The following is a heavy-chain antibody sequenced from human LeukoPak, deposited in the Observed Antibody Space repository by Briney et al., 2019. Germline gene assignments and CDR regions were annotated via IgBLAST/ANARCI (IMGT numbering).Heavy chain of an antibody. CDR2: IIPIFGTA. V-gene: IGHV1-69*13. CDR3: ARGGYSSATDAFDI. D-gene: IGHD6-19*01. Sequence: SVKVSCKASGGTFSSYAISWVRQAPGQGLEWMGGIIPIFGTANYAQKFQGRVTITADESTSTAYTELSSLRSEDTAVYYCARGGYSSATDAFDIRGQGTMVTVSS. CDR1: GGTFSSYA. J-gene: IGHJ3*02.